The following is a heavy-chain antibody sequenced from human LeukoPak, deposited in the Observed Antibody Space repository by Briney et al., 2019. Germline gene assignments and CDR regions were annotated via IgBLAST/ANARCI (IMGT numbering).Heavy chain of an antibody. D-gene: IGHD6-13*01. CDR3: AKDPWGSSWF. CDR1: GFTFSTYS. V-gene: IGHV3-21*01. CDR2: ISSSSSYI. Sequence: GGSLRLSCAASGFTFSTYSMNWVRQAPGKGLEWVSSISSSSSYIYYADSVKGRFTISRDDAKNSLYLQINSLRAEDTAVYYCAKDPWGSSWFWGQGTLVVVSS. J-gene: IGHJ4*02.